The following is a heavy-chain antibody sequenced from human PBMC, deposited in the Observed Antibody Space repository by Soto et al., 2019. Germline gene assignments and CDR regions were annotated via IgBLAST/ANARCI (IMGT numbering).Heavy chain of an antibody. Sequence: GASVKVSCKASGYTFTSYGISWVRQAPGQGLERMGWISAYNGNTNYAQKLQGRVTMTTDTSTSTAYMELRSLRSDDTAVYYCARRDLDYNGSGSYWWFDPWGQGTLVTVSS. D-gene: IGHD3-10*01. CDR3: ARRDLDYNGSGSYWWFDP. CDR2: ISAYNGNT. CDR1: GYTFTSYG. V-gene: IGHV1-18*01. J-gene: IGHJ5*02.